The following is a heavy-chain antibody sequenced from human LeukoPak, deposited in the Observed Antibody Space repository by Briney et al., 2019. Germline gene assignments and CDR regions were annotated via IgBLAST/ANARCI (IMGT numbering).Heavy chain of an antibody. Sequence: SQTLSLTCTVSGGSISSGSYYWSWIRQPAGKGLEWIGRIYTSGGTNYNPSLKSRVTISVDTSKNQFSLKLSSVTAADTAVYYCARDRGSSWSRDWYFDLWGRGTLVTVSS. CDR3: ARDRGSSWSRDWYFDL. J-gene: IGHJ2*01. V-gene: IGHV4-61*02. CDR2: IYTSGGT. D-gene: IGHD6-13*01. CDR1: GGSISSGSYY.